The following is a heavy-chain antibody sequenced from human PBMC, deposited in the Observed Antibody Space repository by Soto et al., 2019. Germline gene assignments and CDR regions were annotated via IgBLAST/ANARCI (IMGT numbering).Heavy chain of an antibody. D-gene: IGHD2-15*01. CDR2: ISSSSGNI. CDR1: GFTFSSYS. V-gene: IGHV3-21*04. J-gene: IGHJ4*02. CDR3: AKIRRSGPFDY. Sequence: GGSLRLSCAASGFTFSSYSMNWVRQAPGKGLEWVSSISSSSGNIYYADSVKGRFTISRDNSKNTLYLQMNSLRAEDTAVYYYAKIRRSGPFDYWGQGTLVTVSS.